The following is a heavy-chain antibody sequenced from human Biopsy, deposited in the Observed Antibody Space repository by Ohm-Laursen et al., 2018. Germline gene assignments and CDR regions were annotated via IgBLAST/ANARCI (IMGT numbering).Heavy chain of an antibody. D-gene: IGHD1-1*01. CDR3: AADINVWNVNY. CDR2: FAPENGKT. J-gene: IGHJ4*02. V-gene: IGHV1-24*01. Sequence: ASVKVSCNVSGYTLTELSMHWVRQAPGRGLEWMGGFAPENGKTIYAQKFQGRVTMTEDTSTDTAYMELSSLRSEDTAVYYCAADINVWNVNYWGQGTQVTISS. CDR1: GYTLTELS.